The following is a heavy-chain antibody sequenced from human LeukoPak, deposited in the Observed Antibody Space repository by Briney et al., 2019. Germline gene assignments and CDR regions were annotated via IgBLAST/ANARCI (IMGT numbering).Heavy chain of an antibody. J-gene: IGHJ4*02. D-gene: IGHD6-13*01. V-gene: IGHV1-69*05. CDR1: GGTFSSYA. Sequence: GASVKVSCKASGGTFSSYAISWVRQAPGQGLEWMGGIIPIFGTANYAQKFQGRVTITTDESTSTAYMELSSLRSEDTAVYYCARGSEGQPHFDYWGQGTLVTVSS. CDR3: ARGSEGQPHFDY. CDR2: IIPIFGTA.